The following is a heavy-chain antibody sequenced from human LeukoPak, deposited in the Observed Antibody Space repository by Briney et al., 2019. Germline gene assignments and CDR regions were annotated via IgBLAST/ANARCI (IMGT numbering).Heavy chain of an antibody. V-gene: IGHV1-18*01. CDR3: ARIGSHIVVVTAMDY. D-gene: IGHD2-21*02. CDR1: GYTFTSYG. CDR2: ISAYNGNT. Sequence: ASVKVSCKASGYTFTSYGISWVRQAPGQGLEWMGWISAYNGNTNYAQKLQGRVTMTTDTSTSTAYMELRSLRSDDTAVYYCARIGSHIVVVTAMDYWGQGTLVTVSS. J-gene: IGHJ4*02.